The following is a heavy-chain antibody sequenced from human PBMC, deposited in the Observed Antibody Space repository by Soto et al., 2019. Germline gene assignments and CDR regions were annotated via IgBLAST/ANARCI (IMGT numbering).Heavy chain of an antibody. D-gene: IGHD2-2*01. CDR2: ISSGSSTI. CDR1: GFTFSSYS. CDR3: TRSAYMDV. J-gene: IGHJ6*03. V-gene: IGHV3-48*01. Sequence: SGFTFSSYSMNWVRQAPGKGLEWVSYISSGSSTIYYADSVKGRFTISRDNAKNSLYLQMDSLRAEDTAVYYATRSAYMDVWGTGTTVTVS.